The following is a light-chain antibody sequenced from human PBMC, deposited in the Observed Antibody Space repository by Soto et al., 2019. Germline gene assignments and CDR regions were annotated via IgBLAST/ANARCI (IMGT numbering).Light chain of an antibody. J-gene: IGLJ3*02. Sequence: QSALTQPRSVSGSPGQSVTISCTGTSSDVGGFNYVSWYQQLPGKAPKLMIYDVTERPSGVPERFSGSKSGNTASLTISGLQAEDEADYHCCSSSGTSHWVFGGGTKLTVL. CDR1: SSDVGGFNY. CDR3: CSSSGTSHWV. V-gene: IGLV2-11*01. CDR2: DVT.